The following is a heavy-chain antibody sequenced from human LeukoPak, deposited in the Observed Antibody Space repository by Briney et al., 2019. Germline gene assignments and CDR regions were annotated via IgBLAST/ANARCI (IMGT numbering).Heavy chain of an antibody. CDR3: AIRKRYLWSGYPYNWFDP. V-gene: IGHV1-69*13. Sequence: AAVTVCCTASGGTFSSYAISWVRQAPGQGLEWMGGIIPIFGTANYAQKFQGRVTITADESTSTAYMELSSLRSEDTAVYYCAIRKRYLWSGYPYNWFDPWGQGTLVTVSS. J-gene: IGHJ5*02. CDR2: IIPIFGTA. CDR1: GGTFSSYA. D-gene: IGHD3-3*01.